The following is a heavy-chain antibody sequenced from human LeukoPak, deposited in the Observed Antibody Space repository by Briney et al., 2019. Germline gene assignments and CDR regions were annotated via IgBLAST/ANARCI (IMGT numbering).Heavy chain of an antibody. V-gene: IGHV3-15*01. D-gene: IGHD1-1*01. CDR1: GFTVRSNY. J-gene: IGHJ4*02. CDR2: IKTKPDGGTT. CDR3: ATDSFWNYFDY. Sequence: GGSLRVSCEASGFTVRSNYMNWVRRAPGKGLEWVGRIKTKPDGGTTHYAAPVKGRFTISRDDSKNTLYLHMNSLKSEDTAVYYCATDSFWNYFDYWGQGTLVTVSS.